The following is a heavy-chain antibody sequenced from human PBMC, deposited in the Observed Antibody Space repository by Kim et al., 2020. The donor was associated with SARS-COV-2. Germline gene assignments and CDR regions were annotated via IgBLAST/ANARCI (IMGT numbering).Heavy chain of an antibody. D-gene: IGHD3-10*01. Sequence: SYDGSNKYYADSVKGRFTISRDNSKNTLYLQMNSLRAEDTAVYYCANSGLGGQGTLVTVSS. CDR2: SYDGSNK. V-gene: IGHV3-30*18. J-gene: IGHJ4*02. CDR3: ANSGL.